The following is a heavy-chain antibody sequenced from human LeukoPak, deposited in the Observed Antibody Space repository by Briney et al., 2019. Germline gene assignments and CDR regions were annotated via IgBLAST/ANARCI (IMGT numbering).Heavy chain of an antibody. Sequence: ASVKVSCKVSGYTLTELSMHWVRQAPGKGLEWMGGFDPEDGETIYAQKFQGRVTMTEDASTDTAYMELSSLRSEDTAVYYCATEVVPAASSDHNWFDPWGQGTLVTVSS. V-gene: IGHV1-24*01. J-gene: IGHJ5*02. D-gene: IGHD2-2*01. CDR3: ATEVVPAASSDHNWFDP. CDR2: FDPEDGET. CDR1: GYTLTELS.